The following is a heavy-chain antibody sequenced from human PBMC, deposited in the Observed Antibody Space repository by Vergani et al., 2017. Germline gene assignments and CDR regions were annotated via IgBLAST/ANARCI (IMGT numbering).Heavy chain of an antibody. D-gene: IGHD2-2*01. CDR1: GYSFTSYW. J-gene: IGHJ6*03. V-gene: IGHV5-51*01. CDR2: IYPGDSDT. CDR3: ARHLHCSSTSCSGIYYMDV. Sequence: EVQLVQSGAEVKKPGESLTISCKGSGYSFTSYWIGWVRQMPGKGLEWMGIIYPGDSDTRYSPSFQGQVTISADKSISTAYLQWSSLKASDTAMYYCARHLHCSSTSCSGIYYMDVWGKGTTVTVSS.